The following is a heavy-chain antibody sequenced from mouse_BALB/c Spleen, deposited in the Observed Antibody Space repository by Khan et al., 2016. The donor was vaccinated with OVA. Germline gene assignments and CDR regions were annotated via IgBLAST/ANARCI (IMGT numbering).Heavy chain of an antibody. CDR1: GYIFTSYW. CDR3: ERGEELDQFDH. J-gene: IGHJ2*01. Sequence: QMQLEESGAELVRPGASVKLSCKTSGYIFTSYWIHWVKQRPGQGLEWIARIYPGTDNSYYNEKFKDKATLTADKSSSTAYMQLSSLKSEDSDVYFCERGEELDQFDHWGQGTTGTVSS. V-gene: IGHV1-76*01. CDR2: IYPGTDNS.